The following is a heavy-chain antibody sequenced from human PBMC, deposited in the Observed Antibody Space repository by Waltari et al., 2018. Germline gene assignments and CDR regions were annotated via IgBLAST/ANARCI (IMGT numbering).Heavy chain of an antibody. CDR1: GYTFTGYY. V-gene: IGHV1-2*02. D-gene: IGHD4-17*01. CDR2: INPNSGGT. CDR3: ARGQATVTH. J-gene: IGHJ4*02. Sequence: QVQLVQSGTEVKKPGASVKVSCRASGYTFTGYYMHWVRQAPGQGLEWMGRINPNSGGTNSEQKFKGRVTMNRDTSSSTAYMGLGRLRSDDTAVYYGARGQATVTHWGQGTLVTVSS.